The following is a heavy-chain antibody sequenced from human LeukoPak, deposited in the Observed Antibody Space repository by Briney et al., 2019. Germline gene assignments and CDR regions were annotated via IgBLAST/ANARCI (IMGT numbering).Heavy chain of an antibody. D-gene: IGHD3-3*01. J-gene: IGHJ4*02. CDR2: IYTSGST. Sequence: SETLSLTCTASGGSISSYYWSWIRQPAGKGLEWIGRIYTSGSTNYNPSLKSRVTMSVDTSKNQFSLKLSSVTAADTAVYYCARDLPYYDFWSGPNMGFDYWGQGTLVTVSS. V-gene: IGHV4-4*07. CDR3: ARDLPYYDFWSGPNMGFDY. CDR1: GGSISSYY.